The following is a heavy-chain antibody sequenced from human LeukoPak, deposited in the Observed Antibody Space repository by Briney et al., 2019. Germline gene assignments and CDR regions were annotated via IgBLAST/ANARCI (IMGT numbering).Heavy chain of an antibody. CDR3: ARYGGDSFYDFWSGSKTGFDY. J-gene: IGHJ4*02. CDR1: GFTFSSYS. CDR2: ISSSSSTI. D-gene: IGHD3-3*01. Sequence: GGSLRLSCAASGFTFSSYSMNWVRQAPGKGLEWVSYISSSSSTIYYADSVKGRFTISRDNAKNSLYLQMNSLRAEDTAAYYCARYGGDSFYDFWSGSKTGFDYWGQGTLVTVSS. V-gene: IGHV3-48*01.